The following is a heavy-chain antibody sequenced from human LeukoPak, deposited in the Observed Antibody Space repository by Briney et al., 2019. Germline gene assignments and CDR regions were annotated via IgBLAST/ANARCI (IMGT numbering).Heavy chain of an antibody. J-gene: IGHJ4*02. CDR1: GFTFSSYA. CDR3: AKVYPVITFFWAPCDY. D-gene: IGHD3-16*01. V-gene: IGHV3-23*01. Sequence: PGGSLRLSCAASGFTFSSYAMSWVRQAPGKGLEWVSAISGSGGSTYYADSVKGRFTISRDNSKNTLYLQMNSLRAEDTAVYYCAKVYPVITFFWAPCDYWGQGTLVTVSS. CDR2: ISGSGGST.